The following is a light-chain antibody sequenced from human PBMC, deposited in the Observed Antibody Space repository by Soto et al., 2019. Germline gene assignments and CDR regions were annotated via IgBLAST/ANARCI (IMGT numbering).Light chain of an antibody. Sequence: SALTQPASVSGSPGHSITISCTGTSSDVGGYNYVSWYQQHPGKAPKLMIYDVSNRPSGVSNRFSGSKSGNTASLTISGLQAEDEADYYCSSYTSSSTPLYVFGTGTKATVL. CDR1: SSDVGGYNY. V-gene: IGLV2-14*01. J-gene: IGLJ1*01. CDR3: SSYTSSSTPLYV. CDR2: DVS.